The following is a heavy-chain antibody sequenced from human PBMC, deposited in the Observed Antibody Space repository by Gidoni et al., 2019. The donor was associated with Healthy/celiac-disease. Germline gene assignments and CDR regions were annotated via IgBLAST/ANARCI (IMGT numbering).Heavy chain of an antibody. J-gene: IGHJ5*02. Sequence: EVQLVQSGAEVKKPGESLKISCKGSGSRFTSYWIGWVRQMHGKGLEWMGINYPGDSDTRYSPAVQGQVTISADKSISTAYLQLSSLKASDTAMYYCARGQDWNPLEDWFDPLGQGTLVTVSS. CDR1: GSRFTSYW. CDR3: ARGQDWNPLEDWFDP. CDR2: NYPGDSDT. V-gene: IGHV5-51*01. D-gene: IGHD1-1*01.